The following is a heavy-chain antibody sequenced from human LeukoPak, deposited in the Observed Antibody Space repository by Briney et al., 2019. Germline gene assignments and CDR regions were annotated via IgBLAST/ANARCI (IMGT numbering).Heavy chain of an antibody. CDR2: ITSSGSSM. CDR1: GFTFSGYR. D-gene: IGHD3-9*01. Sequence: GGSLRLSCAGSGFTFSGYRLNWVRQAPGKGLEWVSSITSSGSSMYYADSVKGRFTISRDNAESSVYLQVNSLRVDDTGLYYCTRDIDDVLTGDDAFDVWGQGTVVTVSS. V-gene: IGHV3-21*03. J-gene: IGHJ3*01. CDR3: TRDIDDVLTGDDAFDV.